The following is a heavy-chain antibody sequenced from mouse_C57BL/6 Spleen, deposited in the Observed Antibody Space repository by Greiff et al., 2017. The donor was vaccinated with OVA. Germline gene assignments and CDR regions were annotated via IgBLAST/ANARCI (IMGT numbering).Heavy chain of an antibody. V-gene: IGHV5-4*01. CDR3: ARDDDYYAMDY. CDR1: GFTFSSYA. CDR2: ISDGGSYT. Sequence: EVNVVESGGGLVKPGGSLKLSCAASGFTFSSYAMSWVRQTPEKRLEWVATISDGGSYTYYPDNVKGRFTISRDNAKNNLYLQMSHLKSEDTAMYYCARDDDYYAMDYWGQGTSVTVSS. J-gene: IGHJ4*01.